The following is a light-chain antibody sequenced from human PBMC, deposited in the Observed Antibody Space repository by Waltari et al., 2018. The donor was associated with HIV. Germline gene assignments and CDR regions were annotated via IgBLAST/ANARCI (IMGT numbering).Light chain of an antibody. CDR1: SSDVGAYNY. J-gene: IGLJ2*01. CDR3: SSFAGSNNFGV. V-gene: IGLV2-8*01. CDR2: EVN. Sequence: QSALTQPPSASGSPGQSVTISCTGTSSDVGAYNYVSWYQQHPGKAPKLLIFEVNKRPSGVPDRFSGFKSGNTASLTVSGLQTEDEADYYCSSFAGSNNFGVFGGGTKLTVL.